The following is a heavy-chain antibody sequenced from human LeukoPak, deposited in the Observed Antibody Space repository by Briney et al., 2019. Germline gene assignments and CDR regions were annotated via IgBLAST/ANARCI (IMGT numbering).Heavy chain of an antibody. J-gene: IGHJ6*03. D-gene: IGHD3-3*01. Sequence: ASVKVSCKASVYTFTSYDINWVRQATGQGLEWMGWMNPNSGNTGYAQKFQGRVTMTRNTSISTAYMELSSLRSEDTAVYYCARGSYDLWSGYLAYYYYYYMDVWGKGTTVTVSS. CDR1: VYTFTSYD. V-gene: IGHV1-8*01. CDR2: MNPNSGNT. CDR3: ARGSYDLWSGYLAYYYYYYMDV.